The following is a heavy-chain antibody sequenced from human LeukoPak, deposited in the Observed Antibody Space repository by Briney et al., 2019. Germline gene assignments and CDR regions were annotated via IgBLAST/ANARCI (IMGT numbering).Heavy chain of an antibody. V-gene: IGHV3-7*03. CDR1: EFDFSSHA. CDR3: ARDVLAAGATGTFDI. CDR2: IKQDGSEK. J-gene: IGHJ3*02. D-gene: IGHD1-14*01. Sequence: GGSLRLSCAASEFDFSSHAMTWVRQAPGKGLEWVANIKQDGSEKYYVDSVKGRFTISRDNAKTSLYLQMNSLRAEDTAVYYCARDVLAAGATGTFDIWGQGTMVTVSS.